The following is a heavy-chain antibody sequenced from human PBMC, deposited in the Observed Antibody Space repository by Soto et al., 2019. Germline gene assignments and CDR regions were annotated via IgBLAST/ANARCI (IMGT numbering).Heavy chain of an antibody. J-gene: IGHJ4*02. D-gene: IGHD3-10*01. V-gene: IGHV1-69*08. CDR1: GGTFSSYT. CDR3: ARDLGGMADYYGSGSYGY. CDR2: IIPILGIA. Sequence: QVQLVQSGAEVKKPGSSVKVSCKASGGTFSSYTISWVRQAPGQGLEWMGRIIPILGIANYAQKFQGRVKITADKSTSTAYMELSSLRSEDTAVYYCARDLGGMADYYGSGSYGYWGQGTLVTVSS.